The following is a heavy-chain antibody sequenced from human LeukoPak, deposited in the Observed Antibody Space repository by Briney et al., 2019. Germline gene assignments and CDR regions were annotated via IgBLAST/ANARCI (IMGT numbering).Heavy chain of an antibody. CDR1: GGSFSGYY. Sequence: SETLSLTCAVYGGSFSGYYWSWIRQPPGKGLEWIGEINHSGSTNYNPSLKSRVTISVDTSKSQFSLKLSSVTAADTAVYDCAAPGSDCSGGSCYPPPVDYWGQGTLVTVSS. J-gene: IGHJ4*02. CDR3: AAPGSDCSGGSCYPPPVDY. CDR2: INHSGST. V-gene: IGHV4-34*01. D-gene: IGHD2-15*01.